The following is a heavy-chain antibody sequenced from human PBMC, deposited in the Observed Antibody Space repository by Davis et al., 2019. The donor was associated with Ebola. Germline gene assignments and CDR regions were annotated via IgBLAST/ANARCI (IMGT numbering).Heavy chain of an antibody. Sequence: PGGSLRLSCAASGFTFSSYGMHWVRQAPGKGLEWVAVISYDGSNKYYADSVKGRFTISRDNSKNTLYLQMNSLRAEDTAVYYCARVDYYYGMDVWGQGTTVTVSS. CDR2: ISYDGSNK. V-gene: IGHV3-30*03. J-gene: IGHJ6*02. CDR3: ARVDYYYGMDV. CDR1: GFTFSSYG.